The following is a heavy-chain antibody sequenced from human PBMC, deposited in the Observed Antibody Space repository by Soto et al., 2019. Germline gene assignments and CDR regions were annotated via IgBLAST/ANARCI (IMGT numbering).Heavy chain of an antibody. Sequence: AWDALRFPGAVYGGMLSRYYWSGCRQPPVKGLEWIGEINHLGSTDYNPSLRSRVTISVDRSKNQFSLRLTSVTAEDTAVYYCARHQYARKIKVASGG. CDR1: GGMLSRYY. CDR3: ARHQYARKIKVAS. D-gene: IGHD2-2*01. V-gene: IGHV4-34*01. CDR2: INHLGST. J-gene: IGHJ1*01.